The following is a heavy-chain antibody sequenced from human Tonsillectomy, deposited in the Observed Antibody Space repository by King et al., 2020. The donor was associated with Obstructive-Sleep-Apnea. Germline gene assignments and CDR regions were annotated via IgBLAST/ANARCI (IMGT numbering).Heavy chain of an antibody. V-gene: IGHV4-30-4*01. Sequence: QLQESGPGLVKPSQTLSLTCTVSGGYITSGDYYWSWIRQPPGKGLEWIGYVYYSGRTYSNPSLKSRVTIAVDTSKTQFSLKLRSVTAADTAGYYCASGNYYDSSGYYHRGEWFDPWGQGTLVTVSS. J-gene: IGHJ5*02. CDR1: GGYITSGDYY. CDR2: VYYSGRT. D-gene: IGHD3-22*01. CDR3: ASGNYYDSSGYYHRGEWFDP.